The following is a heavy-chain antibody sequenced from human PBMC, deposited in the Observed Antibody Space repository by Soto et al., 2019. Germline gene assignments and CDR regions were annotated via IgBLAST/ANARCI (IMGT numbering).Heavy chain of an antibody. V-gene: IGHV3-23*01. CDR3: ANCGMGRSGSRCQF. CDR1: GLTFNIYA. CDR2: VSGSGDNT. Sequence: RGSLRLSCAASGLTFNIYAMSWVRQAPGKGLEWVSTVSGSGDNTYYADFVKGRFTISRDNSKNTVYLQMNSLRAEDTAVYYCANCGMGRSGSRCQFWGKGAMVSVSS. J-gene: IGHJ4*02. D-gene: IGHD1-26*01.